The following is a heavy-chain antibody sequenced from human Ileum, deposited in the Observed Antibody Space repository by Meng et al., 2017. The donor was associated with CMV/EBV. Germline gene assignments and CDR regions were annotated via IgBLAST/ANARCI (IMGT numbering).Heavy chain of an antibody. CDR1: GGPFSSYH. D-gene: IGHD1-26*01. J-gene: IGHJ4*02. Sequence: WGARLLKPSEAPSLLCAGYGGPFSSYHSTWIRQPPGKVLEWIGEVNRSGSTNYKPSLTTRLIISLDTSTNQFSLKLNSVTAADTAIYYCARGSSQVWELLHYWGQGTLVTVSS. CDR2: VNRSGST. CDR3: ARGSSQVWELLHY. V-gene: IGHV4-34*01.